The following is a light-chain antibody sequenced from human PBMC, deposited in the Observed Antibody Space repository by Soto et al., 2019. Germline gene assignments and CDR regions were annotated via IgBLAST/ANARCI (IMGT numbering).Light chain of an antibody. CDR3: QHYNSYSEA. V-gene: IGKV1-5*03. CDR1: QTISSW. Sequence: DIQRTQSPYTLSASVGDRVTITCRASQTISSWLAWYQQKPGKAPKLLIYKASTLKSGVPSRFSGSGSGTEFTLTISSLQPDDFATYYCQHYNSYSEAFGQGTKVDI. CDR2: KAS. J-gene: IGKJ1*01.